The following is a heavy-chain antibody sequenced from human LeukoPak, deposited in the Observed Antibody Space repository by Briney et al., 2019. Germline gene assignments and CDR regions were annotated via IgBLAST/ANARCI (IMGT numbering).Heavy chain of an antibody. J-gene: IGHJ4*02. CDR1: GFTFSSYS. D-gene: IGHD2-2*01. CDR3: ARATAAASRNAGY. CDR2: ISSSSSYI. V-gene: IGHV3-21*01. Sequence: PGGSLRLSCAASGFTFSSYSMNWVRQAPGKGLEWVSSISSSSSYIYYADSVKGRFTISRDNAKNSLYLQMNSLRAEDTAVYYCARATAAASRNAGYWGQGTLVTVSS.